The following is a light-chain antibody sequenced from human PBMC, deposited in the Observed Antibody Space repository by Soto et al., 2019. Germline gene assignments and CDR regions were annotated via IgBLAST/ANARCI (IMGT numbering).Light chain of an antibody. CDR1: QSVSINY. Sequence: EIVLTQSPGTLSLSPGKRATLSCRASQSVSINYVAWYQQRPGQAPRLLIYGASGRATGIPDRFSGSESGTDFTLTISSLQPEDFATYYCQQSYSTPRTFGQGTKVDIK. V-gene: IGKV3-20*01. CDR2: GAS. J-gene: IGKJ1*01. CDR3: QQSYSTPRT.